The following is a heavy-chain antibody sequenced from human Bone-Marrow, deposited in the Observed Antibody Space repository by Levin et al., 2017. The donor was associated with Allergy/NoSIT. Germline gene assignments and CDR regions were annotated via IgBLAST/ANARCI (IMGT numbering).Heavy chain of an antibody. V-gene: IGHV3-11*01. D-gene: IGHD3-3*01. Sequence: SCAASGFTFSDYYMSWIRQAPGKGLEWVSYISSSGSTIYYADSVKGRFTISRDNAKNSLYLQMNSLRAEDTAVYYCARGGVKGITIFGVVMADAFDIWGQGTMVTVSS. CDR1: GFTFSDYY. CDR3: ARGGVKGITIFGVVMADAFDI. CDR2: ISSSGSTI. J-gene: IGHJ3*02.